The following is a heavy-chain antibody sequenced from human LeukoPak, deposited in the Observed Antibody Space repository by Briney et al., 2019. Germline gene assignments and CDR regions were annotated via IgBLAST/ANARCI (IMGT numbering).Heavy chain of an antibody. D-gene: IGHD6-19*01. CDR2: IYTSGST. V-gene: IGHV4-61*02. CDR1: GGSISSGSHY. CDR3: ATSPLISSGWLGFDY. J-gene: IGHJ4*02. Sequence: SETLSLTCTVSGGSISSGSHYWSWIRQPAGKGLEWIGRIYTSGSTNYNPSLKSRVTISVDTSKNQFSLKLSSVTAADTAVYYCATSPLISSGWLGFDYWGQGILVTVSS.